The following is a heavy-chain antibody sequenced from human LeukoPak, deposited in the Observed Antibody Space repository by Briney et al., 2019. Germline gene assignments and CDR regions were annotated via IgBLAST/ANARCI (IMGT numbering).Heavy chain of an antibody. CDR1: GFTVSSNY. Sequence: PGGSLRLSCAASGFTVSSNYMSWVRQAPGKGLEWVSVIYSGGSTYYADSVKGRFTISRDNSKNTLYLQMNSLRAEDTAVYYCAKERNLEIAVAGTIFDYWGQEPWSPSPQ. D-gene: IGHD6-19*01. J-gene: IGHJ4*01. CDR2: IYSGGST. CDR3: AKERNLEIAVAGTIFDY. V-gene: IGHV3-66*01.